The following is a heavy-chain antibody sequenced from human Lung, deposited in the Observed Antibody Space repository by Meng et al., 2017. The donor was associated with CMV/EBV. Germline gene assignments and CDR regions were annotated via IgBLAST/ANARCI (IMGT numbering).Heavy chain of an antibody. CDR1: GGTFSSSA. J-gene: IGHJ4*02. CDR2: TVHIFGTT. Sequence: CMASGGTFSSSAISWVRQAPGQGLQWMGGTVHIFGTTKNAQRFQGRVTITTDESTSTAYLELSSLSSEDTAIYYCTRDLRGYNYGFDSWGQGTLVTVSS. V-gene: IGHV1-69*05. D-gene: IGHD5-18*01. CDR3: TRDLRGYNYGFDS.